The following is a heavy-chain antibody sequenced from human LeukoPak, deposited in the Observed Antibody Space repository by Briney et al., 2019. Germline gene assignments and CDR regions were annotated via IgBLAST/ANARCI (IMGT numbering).Heavy chain of an antibody. V-gene: IGHV1-18*01. Sequence: ASVKVSCKASGYTFTSYGISWVRQAPGQGLEWMGWISAYNGNTNYTQKLQGRVTMTTDTSTSTAYMELRSLRSDDTAVYYCAREATGYSSSWHGDAFDIWGQGTMVTVSS. CDR3: AREATGYSSSWHGDAFDI. CDR1: GYTFTSYG. J-gene: IGHJ3*02. D-gene: IGHD6-13*01. CDR2: ISAYNGNT.